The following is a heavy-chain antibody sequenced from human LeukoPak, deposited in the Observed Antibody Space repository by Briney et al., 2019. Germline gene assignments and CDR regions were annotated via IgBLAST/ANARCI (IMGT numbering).Heavy chain of an antibody. CDR2: IYYSGST. D-gene: IGHD3-10*01. Sequence: PSETLSLTCTVSGGSVSSGSYYWNWIRQPPGKGLEWIGYIYYSGSTNYNPSLKSRVTISVDTSKNQFSLKLSSVTAADTAVYYCARDLMVQGVLIDYWGQGTLVTVSS. J-gene: IGHJ4*02. CDR3: ARDLMVQGVLIDY. CDR1: GGSVSSGSYY. V-gene: IGHV4-61*01.